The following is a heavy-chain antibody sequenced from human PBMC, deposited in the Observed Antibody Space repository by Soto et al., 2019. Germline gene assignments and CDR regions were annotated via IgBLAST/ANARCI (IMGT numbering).Heavy chain of an antibody. J-gene: IGHJ4*02. CDR3: ARALSGSYFVLEL. D-gene: IGHD3-10*01. CDR1: GYTFTSYG. Sequence: ASVKVSCKASGYTFTSYGISWVRQAPGQGLEWMGWISAYNGNTNYAQRLQGRVTMTTDTSTSTAYMELRSLRSAADTAVYYCARALSGSYFVLELWGQGAQVTVSS. CDR2: ISAYNGNT. V-gene: IGHV1-18*01.